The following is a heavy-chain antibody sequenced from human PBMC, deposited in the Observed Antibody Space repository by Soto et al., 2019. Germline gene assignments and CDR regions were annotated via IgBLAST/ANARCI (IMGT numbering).Heavy chain of an antibody. Sequence: ASVKVSCKVSGYTLTELSMHWVRQAPGKGLEWMGGFDPEDGETIYAQKFQGRVTMTEDTSTDTAYMELSSLRSEDTAVHYCATVNDIVLVPAAIPWFDPWGQGTLVTVSS. D-gene: IGHD2-2*01. CDR1: GYTLTELS. V-gene: IGHV1-24*01. CDR2: FDPEDGET. CDR3: ATVNDIVLVPAAIPWFDP. J-gene: IGHJ5*02.